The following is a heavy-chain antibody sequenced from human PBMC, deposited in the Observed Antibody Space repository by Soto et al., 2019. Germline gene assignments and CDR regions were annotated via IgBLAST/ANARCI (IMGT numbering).Heavy chain of an antibody. J-gene: IGHJ4*02. V-gene: IGHV1-18*04. Sequence: QVELVQSGGEVKKPGASVKVSCKASGYTFTGHGILWVRQAPGQGLEWVGWINPNNDNSISAQKFQDRVTLTTDTSTSTVYMELRSLTSDDTAFYYCARTPTYSRLGDHWGQGTLVTVAS. CDR3: ARTPTYSRLGDH. CDR1: GYTFTGHG. D-gene: IGHD3-22*01. CDR2: INPNNDNS.